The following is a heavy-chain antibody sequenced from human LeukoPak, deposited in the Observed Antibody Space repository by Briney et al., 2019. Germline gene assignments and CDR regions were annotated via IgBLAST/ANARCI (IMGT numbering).Heavy chain of an antibody. CDR2: ISYDGSNK. CDR3: ARGGYYDSSGYLMYYFDY. D-gene: IGHD3-22*01. CDR1: GFTFSSYA. J-gene: IGHJ4*02. Sequence: LGGSLRLSCAASGFTFSSYAMHWVRQAPGKGLEWVAVISYDGSNKYYAVSVKGRFTISRDNSKNTLYLQMNSLRAEDTAVYYCARGGYYDSSGYLMYYFDYWGQGTLVTVSS. V-gene: IGHV3-30-3*01.